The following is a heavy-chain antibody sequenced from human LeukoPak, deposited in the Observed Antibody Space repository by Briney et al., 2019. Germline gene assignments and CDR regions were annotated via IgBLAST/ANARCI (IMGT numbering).Heavy chain of an antibody. CDR1: GGSISSYY. J-gene: IGHJ5*02. D-gene: IGHD2-15*01. CDR3: AREGGLKGYCSGGSCWNWFDP. CDR2: IYYSGST. Sequence: PSETLSLTCTVSGGSISSYYWSWIRQPPGKGLEWIGYIYYSGSTSYNPSLKSRVSISVDTSKNRFSLKLSSVTAADTAVYYCAREGGLKGYCSGGSCWNWFDPWGQGTLVTVSS. V-gene: IGHV4-59*08.